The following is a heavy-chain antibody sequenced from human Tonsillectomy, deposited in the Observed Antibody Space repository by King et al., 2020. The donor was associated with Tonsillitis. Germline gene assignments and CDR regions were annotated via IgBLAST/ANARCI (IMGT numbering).Heavy chain of an antibody. CDR2: ITSSSNYI. D-gene: IGHD1-1*01. V-gene: IGHV3-21*01. CDR1: GFTFSSCS. J-gene: IGHJ4*02. Sequence: VQLVESGGGLVKPGGSLRLSCAASGFTFSSCSMNWVRQAPGKGLEWVSFITSSSNYIYYADSVKGRFTISRDNAKNSLYLQMNSLRAEDTAVYYCARGSVVQLTIDYWGQGTLVTVSS. CDR3: ARGSVVQLTIDY.